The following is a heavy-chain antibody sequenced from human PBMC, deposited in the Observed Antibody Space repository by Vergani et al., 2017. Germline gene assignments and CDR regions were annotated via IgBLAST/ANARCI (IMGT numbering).Heavy chain of an antibody. D-gene: IGHD5-12*01. CDR3: ARDRVDIVXTTTYYYYYYGMDV. CDR2: IYSGGST. Sequence: EVQLLESGGGLVQPGGSRRLSCAGAGFTFDTYTMAYVRQAPGKGLEWVSVIYSGGSTYYADSVKGRFTISRHNSKNTLYLQMNSLRAEDTAVYYCARDRVDIVXTTTYYYYYYGMDVWGQGTTVTVSS. J-gene: IGHJ6*02. CDR1: GFTFDTYT. V-gene: IGHV3-53*04.